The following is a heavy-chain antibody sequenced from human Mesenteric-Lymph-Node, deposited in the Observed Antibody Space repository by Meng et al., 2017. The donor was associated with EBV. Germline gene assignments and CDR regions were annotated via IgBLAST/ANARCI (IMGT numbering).Heavy chain of an antibody. CDR2: INHSANT. CDR1: RWSFSYYD. J-gene: IGHJ4*02. Sequence: HLAQWRPGLLLRSETLSRTCAFSRWSFSYYDWSWIRHTPGKGLEWIRQINHSANTNYNPSLMSRVTFSVDTSKNQFSLTLTSVTAADTGVYYCARERLATRPGDYWGQGTLVTVSS. CDR3: ARERLATRPGDY. V-gene: IGHV4-34*01. D-gene: IGHD7-27*01.